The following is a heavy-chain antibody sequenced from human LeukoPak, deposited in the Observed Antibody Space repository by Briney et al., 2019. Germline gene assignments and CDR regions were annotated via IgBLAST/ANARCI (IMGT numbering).Heavy chain of an antibody. D-gene: IGHD3-10*01. J-gene: IGHJ4*02. Sequence: PGGSLRLSCAASVFTSISYGMHWVRQAPRKGLEWGAFIRYDGSNKYYSDSVKGRFTISRDNYKNTLYLQMNSLRAEDTAVYYCAKDRHYYGSGSYPDYWGQGTLVTVSS. CDR2: IRYDGSNK. CDR1: VFTSISYG. CDR3: AKDRHYYGSGSYPDY. V-gene: IGHV3-30*02.